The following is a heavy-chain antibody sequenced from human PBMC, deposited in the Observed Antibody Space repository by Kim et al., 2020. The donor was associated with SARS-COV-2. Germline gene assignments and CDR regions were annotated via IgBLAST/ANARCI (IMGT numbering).Heavy chain of an antibody. J-gene: IGHJ4*02. V-gene: IGHV3-23*01. CDR2: ISSSGGNT. D-gene: IGHD3-16*01. Sequence: GGSLRLSCAASGFTFSSYAMSWVRQAPGKGLEWVSIISSSGGNTNYADSVKGRFTISRDNSKNTLYLQMNSLRAEDTAVYYCAKGLITFGGLFDYWGQGTLVTVSS. CDR1: GFTFSSYA. CDR3: AKGLITFGGLFDY.